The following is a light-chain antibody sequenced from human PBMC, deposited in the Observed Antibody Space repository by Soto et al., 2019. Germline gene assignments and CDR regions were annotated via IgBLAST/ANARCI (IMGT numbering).Light chain of an antibody. J-gene: IGKJ1*01. Sequence: DIQLTQSPSSVSASVGDRVTITCRASQGMSSWLAWFQQKPGKAPKLLIYAASSLQSGVPSRFSGSGSGTDFTLTISSLQPYDFATYYCQQTNFFPWTFGQGTKVDIK. CDR1: QGMSSW. CDR2: AAS. V-gene: IGKV1-12*02. CDR3: QQTNFFPWT.